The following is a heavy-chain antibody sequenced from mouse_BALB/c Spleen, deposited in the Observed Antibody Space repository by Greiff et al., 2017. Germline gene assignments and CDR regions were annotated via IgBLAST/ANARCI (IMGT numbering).Heavy chain of an antibody. CDR3: ARSPVRRRYAMDY. CDR1: GFTFSSFG. Sequence: EVQLVESGGGLVQPGGSRKLSCAASGFTFSSFGMHWVRQAPEKGLEWVAYISSGSSTIYYADTVKGRFTISRDNPKNTLFLQMTSLRSEDTAMYYCARSPVRRRYAMDYWGQGTSVSVFS. D-gene: IGHD1-2*01. V-gene: IGHV5-17*02. J-gene: IGHJ4*01. CDR2: ISSGSSTI.